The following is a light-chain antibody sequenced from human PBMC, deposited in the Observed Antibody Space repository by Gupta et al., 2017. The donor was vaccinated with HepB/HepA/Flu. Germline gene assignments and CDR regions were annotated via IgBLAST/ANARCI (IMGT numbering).Light chain of an antibody. J-gene: IGKJ5*01. CDR1: QDIINY. V-gene: IGKV1-33*01. CDR2: DAS. Sequence: DIQMTQSPSSLSAYVGDRVTITCQASQDIINYLNWYQQKPGKAPKLLIYDASKLETGVPSRFSGSGSGTDFTFTISSLQPEDIATYYCQQYDNLPIPFGQGTRLEIK. CDR3: QQYDNLPIP.